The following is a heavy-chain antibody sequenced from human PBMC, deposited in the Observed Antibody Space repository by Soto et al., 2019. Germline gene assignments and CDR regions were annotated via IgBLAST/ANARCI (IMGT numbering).Heavy chain of an antibody. CDR1: GFTFSSYA. Sequence: PGGSLRLSCAASGFTFSSYAMHWVRQAPGKGLEWVAVISYDGSNKYYADSVKGRFTISRDNSKNTLYLQMNSLRAEDTAVYCCARIDSSGWSYAFDIWGQGTMVTVSS. D-gene: IGHD6-19*01. V-gene: IGHV3-30-3*01. CDR3: ARIDSSGWSYAFDI. CDR2: ISYDGSNK. J-gene: IGHJ3*02.